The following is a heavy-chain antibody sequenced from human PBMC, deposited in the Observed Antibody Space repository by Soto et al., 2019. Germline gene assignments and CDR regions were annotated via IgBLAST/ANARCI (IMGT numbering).Heavy chain of an antibody. CDR2: INTDGSST. CDR1: GFTFSRFW. Sequence: EVQLVESGGGLVQPGGSLRLSCAASGFTFSRFWMHWVRQAPGKGLVWVSRINTDGSSTTYADSVKGRFTISRDNAKNTLYLQMDSLRAEDTAVYYCAKEYSTSFDYWGQGTPVTVSS. V-gene: IGHV3-74*01. J-gene: IGHJ4*02. D-gene: IGHD6-6*01. CDR3: AKEYSTSFDY.